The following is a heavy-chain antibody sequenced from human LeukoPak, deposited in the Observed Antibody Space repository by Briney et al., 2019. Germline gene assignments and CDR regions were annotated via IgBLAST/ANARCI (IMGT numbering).Heavy chain of an antibody. CDR3: ARDIVGRDTDAENFQH. D-gene: IGHD3-16*02. CDR2: INPSGGGT. J-gene: IGHJ1*01. CDR1: GYIFTSYY. Sequence: GASVKVSCKASGYIFTSYYMHWVRQAPGQGLEWMGVINPSGGGTTYAQKFQGRVTMSRDTSASTMYMELTSLRFEDTAMYYCARDIVGRDTDAENFQHWGQGTLVTVSS. V-gene: IGHV1-46*01.